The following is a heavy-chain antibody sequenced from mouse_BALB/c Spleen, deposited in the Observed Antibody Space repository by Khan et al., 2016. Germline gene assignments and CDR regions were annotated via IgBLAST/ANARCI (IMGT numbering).Heavy chain of an antibody. CDR3: VAYYRYDYAMDY. D-gene: IGHD2-14*01. Sequence: EVQLVESGGGLVQPKGSLKLSCAASGFTFNTYAMNWVRQAPGKGLEWVARIRSKSNNYATYYADSVKDRFTISRDDSQSMLYLQMNNLKTEDTATYYCVAYYRYDYAMDYWGQGTSVTVSS. V-gene: IGHV10-1*02. CDR1: GFTFNTYA. CDR2: IRSKSNNYAT. J-gene: IGHJ4*01.